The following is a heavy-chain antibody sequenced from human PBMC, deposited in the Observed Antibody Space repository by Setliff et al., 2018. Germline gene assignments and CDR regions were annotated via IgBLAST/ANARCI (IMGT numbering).Heavy chain of an antibody. J-gene: IGHJ4*02. CDR1: GGSMGSYY. CDR3: ARDLGHGGDTDY. D-gene: IGHD2-21*02. V-gene: IGHV4-4*07. CDR2: VYTTGST. Sequence: SETLSLTCTVSGGSMGSYYWTWIRQSAGKGLEWIGRVYTTGSTAFNPSLNSRVTMSLDKSKNQFSLQLTSVTATDTAVYYCARDLGHGGDTDYWGQGILVTVSS.